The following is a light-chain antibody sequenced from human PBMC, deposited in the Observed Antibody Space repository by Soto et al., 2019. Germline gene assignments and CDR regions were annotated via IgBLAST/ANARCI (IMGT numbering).Light chain of an antibody. CDR2: GNT. CDR1: SSNIGAGYD. J-gene: IGLJ1*01. CDR3: SSYTGSSTPYV. V-gene: IGLV1-40*01. Sequence: QSVLTQPPSVSGAPGQRVTISCTGSSSNIGAGYDVHWYLQLPGTAPKLLIYGNTNRPSGVPDRFSGSKSGSSASLAITGLQAEDEADYYCSSYTGSSTPYVFGTGTRSPS.